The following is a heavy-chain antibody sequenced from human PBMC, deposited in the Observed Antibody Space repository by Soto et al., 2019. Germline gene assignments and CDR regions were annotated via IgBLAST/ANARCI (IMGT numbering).Heavy chain of an antibody. CDR3: AKRDYDDSATFSPLFES. CDR2: ITGDGHRT. J-gene: IGHJ4*02. Sequence: EVQLLESGGGLVQPGGSLRLSCTASGFTFSGYAMSWVRQSPGKELEWVAAITGDGHRTYYADSVEGRFTISRDNSKETLFMQMNSLRTEDTAIYHCAKRDYDDSATFSPLFESWGQGVLVTVSS. CDR1: GFTFSGYA. V-gene: IGHV3-23*01. D-gene: IGHD3-22*01.